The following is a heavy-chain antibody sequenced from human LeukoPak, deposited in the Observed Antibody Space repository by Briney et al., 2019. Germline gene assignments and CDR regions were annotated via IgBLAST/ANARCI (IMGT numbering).Heavy chain of an antibody. D-gene: IGHD5-18*01. Sequence: SETLSLTCTVSGGSISSYYWSWIRQPPGKGLEWIGYVYYSGSTTYNPSLKSRVTISVDTPNSQVSLKLSSVTAADTAVYFCARVGYSFGYGDFDYWGQGTLVTVSS. J-gene: IGHJ4*02. CDR1: GGSISSYY. CDR2: VYYSGST. V-gene: IGHV4-59*01. CDR3: ARVGYSFGYGDFDY.